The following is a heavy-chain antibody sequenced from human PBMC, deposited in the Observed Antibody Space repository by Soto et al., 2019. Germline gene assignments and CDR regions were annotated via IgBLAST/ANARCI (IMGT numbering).Heavy chain of an antibody. Sequence: PSETLSLTCTVSGGSISSGYYYWTWIRQPPGTGLEWIGEINHSGSTNYNPSLKSRVTISVDTSKNQFSLKLTSVTAADTAVYYCARDKITGLFDYWGQGTLVTVSS. J-gene: IGHJ4*02. V-gene: IGHV4-39*07. D-gene: IGHD2-8*02. CDR3: ARDKITGLFDY. CDR1: GGSISSGYYY. CDR2: INHSGST.